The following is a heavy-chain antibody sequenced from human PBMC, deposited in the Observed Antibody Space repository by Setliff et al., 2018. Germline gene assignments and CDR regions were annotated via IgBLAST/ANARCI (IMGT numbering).Heavy chain of an antibody. CDR1: GGSFSNYY. D-gene: IGHD2-21*01. CDR2: INHSGST. CDR3: AREFVVISFVKNIHHHYGMDV. J-gene: IGHJ6*02. Sequence: PSETLSLTCTVYGGSFSNYYWSWIRQPPGKGLEWIGEINHSGSTNYNPSLTSRVSISVDTSKNQFSLKLSSVTAADTAIYYCAREFVVISFVKNIHHHYGMDVWGQGTTVTVSS. V-gene: IGHV4-34*01.